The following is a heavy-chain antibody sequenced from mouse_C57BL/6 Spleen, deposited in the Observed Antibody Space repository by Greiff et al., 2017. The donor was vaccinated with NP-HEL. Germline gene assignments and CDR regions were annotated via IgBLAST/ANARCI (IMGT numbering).Heavy chain of an antibody. V-gene: IGHV2-6*01. CDR2: IWGVGST. CDR1: GFSLTSYG. Sequence: VQRVESGPGLVAPSQSLSITCTVSGFSLTSYGVDWVRQSPGKGLEWLGVIWGVGSTNYNSALKSRLSISKDNSKSQVFLKMNSLQTDDTAMYYCASLLLRPFAYWGQGTLVTVSA. J-gene: IGHJ3*01. CDR3: ASLLLRPFAY. D-gene: IGHD1-1*01.